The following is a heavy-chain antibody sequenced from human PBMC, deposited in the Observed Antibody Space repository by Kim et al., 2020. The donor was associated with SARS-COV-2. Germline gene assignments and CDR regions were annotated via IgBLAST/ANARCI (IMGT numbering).Heavy chain of an antibody. CDR3: AREDSSGYYYPGRVAY. Sequence: SLKSRVTISVDTSKNQFSLKLSSVTAADTAVYYCAREDSSGYYYPGRVAYWGQGTLVTVSS. J-gene: IGHJ4*02. V-gene: IGHV4-31*02. D-gene: IGHD3-22*01.